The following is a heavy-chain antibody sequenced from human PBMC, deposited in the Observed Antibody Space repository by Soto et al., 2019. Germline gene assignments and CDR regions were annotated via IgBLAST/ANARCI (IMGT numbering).Heavy chain of an antibody. D-gene: IGHD4-17*01. CDR2: IYYSGST. CDR3: ARHSADSYGDYYGMDV. CDR1: GGSISSSSYY. J-gene: IGHJ6*02. Sequence: QLQLQESGPGLVKPSETLSLTCTVSGGSISSSSYYWGWIRQPPGKGLEWIGSIYYSGSTYYNPSLKSRVTISVDTSKNQFSLKLSSVNAADTAVYYCARHSADSYGDYYGMDVWGQGTTVTVSS. V-gene: IGHV4-39*01.